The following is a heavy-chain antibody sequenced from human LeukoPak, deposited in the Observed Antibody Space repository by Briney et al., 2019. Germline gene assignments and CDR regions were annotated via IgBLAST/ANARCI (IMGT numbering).Heavy chain of an antibody. Sequence: GGSLRLSCAASGFTFSSYAMHWVRQAPRKGLEWVAVISYDGSNKYYADSVQGRFTISRDNSKNTLYLQMNSLRAEDTAVYYCARDRNNWFDPWGQGPLVTVSS. V-gene: IGHV3-30-3*01. CDR3: ARDRNNWFDP. CDR1: GFTFSSYA. J-gene: IGHJ5*02. CDR2: ISYDGSNK.